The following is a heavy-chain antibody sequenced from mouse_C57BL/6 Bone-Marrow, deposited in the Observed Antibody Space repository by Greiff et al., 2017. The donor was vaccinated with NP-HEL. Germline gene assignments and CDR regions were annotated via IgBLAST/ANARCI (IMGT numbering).Heavy chain of an antibody. V-gene: IGHV5-4*01. CDR3: ARDNGSSLGYFDY. Sequence: EVQLVESGGGLVKPGGSLKLSCAASGFTFSSYAMSWVRQTPEKRLEWVATISDGGSYTYYPDNVKGRFTISRDNAKNNLYLQMSHLKSEDTAMYYCARDNGSSLGYFDYWGQGTTLTVSS. D-gene: IGHD1-1*01. CDR1: GFTFSSYA. J-gene: IGHJ2*01. CDR2: ISDGGSYT.